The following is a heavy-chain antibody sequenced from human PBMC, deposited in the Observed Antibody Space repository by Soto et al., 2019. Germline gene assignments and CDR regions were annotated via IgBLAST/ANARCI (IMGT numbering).Heavy chain of an antibody. CDR3: ARSFGVGTAVDY. Sequence: QVQLVQSGAEEKKPGASVKVSCKASGYTFTSYAMHWVRHAPGQRLEWMGWINAGNGNTKYSQKFQGRVTITRVTTASTAYMEITSLKSEGTAVYYCARSFGVGTAVDYWCQGTLGTVSS. CDR1: GYTFTSYA. J-gene: IGHJ4*02. V-gene: IGHV1-3*05. D-gene: IGHD2-21*02. CDR2: INAGNGNT.